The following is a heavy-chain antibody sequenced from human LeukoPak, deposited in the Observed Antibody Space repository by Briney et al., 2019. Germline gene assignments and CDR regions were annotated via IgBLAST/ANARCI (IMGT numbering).Heavy chain of an antibody. V-gene: IGHV1-69*13. D-gene: IGHD5-18*01. J-gene: IGHJ4*02. CDR1: GGTFSSYA. CDR2: IIPIFGTA. Sequence: ASVKVSCKASGGTFSSYAISWVRQAPGQGLEWMGGIIPIFGTANYAQRFQGRATFTADESTSTAYMELSSLRSEDTAVYYCARAQTRGYSYGYSDYWGQGTLVTVSS. CDR3: ARAQTRGYSYGYSDY.